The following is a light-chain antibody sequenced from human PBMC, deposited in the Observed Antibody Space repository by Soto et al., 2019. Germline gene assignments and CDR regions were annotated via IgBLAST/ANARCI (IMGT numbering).Light chain of an antibody. CDR3: LQDVNYSWT. CDR1: QAIRNE. J-gene: IGKJ1*01. V-gene: IGKV1-6*01. Sequence: AIQMTQSPSYLSASVGDRVTISCRASQAIRNELSWYQQKPGKAPKLLLYGASSLHDGVPARFSGSGFGTDFTLTISSLQPEDFATYYCLQDVNYSWTFGQGTKVEVK. CDR2: GAS.